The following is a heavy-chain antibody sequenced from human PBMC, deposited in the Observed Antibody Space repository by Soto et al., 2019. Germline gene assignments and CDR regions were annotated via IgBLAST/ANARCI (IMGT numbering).Heavy chain of an antibody. D-gene: IGHD3-3*01. CDR2: TYYRSKWYN. Sequence: SQTLSLTCAISGDSVSSNSAAWNWIRQSPSRGLEWLGRTYYRSKWYNDYAVSVKSRITINPDTSKNQFSLQLNSVTPEDTAVYYCAKGSGVITIFGVAPDYYYYGMDVWGQGTSVTVS. CDR1: GDSVSSNSAA. V-gene: IGHV6-1*01. J-gene: IGHJ6*02. CDR3: AKGSGVITIFGVAPDYYYYGMDV.